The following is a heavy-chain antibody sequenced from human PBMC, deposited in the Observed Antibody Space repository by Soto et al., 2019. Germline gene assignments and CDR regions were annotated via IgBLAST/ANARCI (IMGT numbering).Heavy chain of an antibody. Sequence: ASVKVSCKASGYTFTSYGINLVRQAPGQRLEWMGWINAGNGNTKYSQKFQGRVTITRDTSASTAYMELSSLRSEDTAVYYCARDVGGMDVWGQGTTVTVSS. CDR3: ARDVGGMDV. CDR1: GYTFTSYG. V-gene: IGHV1-3*01. CDR2: INAGNGNT. D-gene: IGHD3-3*01. J-gene: IGHJ6*02.